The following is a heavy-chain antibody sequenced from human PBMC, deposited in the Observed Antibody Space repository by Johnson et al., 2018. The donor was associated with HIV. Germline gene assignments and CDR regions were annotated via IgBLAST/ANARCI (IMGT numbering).Heavy chain of an antibody. CDR3: ARVLKSLLWFGESQYDAFDI. Sequence: EVQLVESGGGLIQPGGSLRLSCVISGFSVSNNYMSWVRQAPGKGLEWVSVIYSGGSTYYADSVNGRFTISRDNSKNTLYLQMNSLRAKDTAVYYCARVLKSLLWFGESQYDAFDIWGQGTMVTVSS. V-gene: IGHV3-53*01. CDR1: GFSVSNNY. CDR2: IYSGGST. D-gene: IGHD3-10*01. J-gene: IGHJ3*02.